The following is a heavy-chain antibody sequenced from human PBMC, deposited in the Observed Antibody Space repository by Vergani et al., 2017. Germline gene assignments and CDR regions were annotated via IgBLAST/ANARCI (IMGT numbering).Heavy chain of an antibody. J-gene: IGHJ3*02. CDR3: ARGDCSSTSCRSDAFDI. CDR1: GGTFSSYA. Sequence: HVQRVQSGAEVKKPGSSEKVSCKASGGTFSSYAISWVRQAPGQGLEGMGGIIPIFGTANYTQKVQGRVTITADESTSTAYMELSSLRYEDTAVYYCARGDCSSTSCRSDAFDIWGQGTMVTVSS. CDR2: IIPIFGTA. D-gene: IGHD2-2*01. V-gene: IGHV1-69*01.